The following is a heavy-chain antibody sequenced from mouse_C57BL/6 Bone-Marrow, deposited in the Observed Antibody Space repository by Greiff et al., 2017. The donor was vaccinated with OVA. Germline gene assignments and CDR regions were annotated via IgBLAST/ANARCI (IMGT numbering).Heavy chain of an antibody. D-gene: IGHD2-3*01. J-gene: IGHJ4*01. CDR1: GYTFTGYN. Sequence: EVQLQQSGPELVKPGASVKIPCKASGYTFTGYNMDWVKQSHGKSLEWIGDINPNNGGTIYNQKFKGKATLTVDKSSSTAYMELRSLTSEDTAVYYCARCPYDGCYAMDYWGQGTSVTVSS. V-gene: IGHV1-18*01. CDR3: ARCPYDGCYAMDY. CDR2: INPNNGGT.